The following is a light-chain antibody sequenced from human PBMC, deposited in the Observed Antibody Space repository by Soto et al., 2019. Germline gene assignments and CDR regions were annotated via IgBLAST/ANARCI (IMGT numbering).Light chain of an antibody. CDR1: SSDVGAYNY. CDR3: SSYTTRSTVV. Sequence: QPVLTQPASVSGSPGQSITISCTGTSSDVGAYNYVSWYQHLPGKAPKLMIFEVTNRPSGVSNRFSGSQSGNTASLTISGLQAEDEADYYCSSYTTRSTVVFGGGTKVTVL. V-gene: IGLV2-14*01. J-gene: IGLJ2*01. CDR2: EVT.